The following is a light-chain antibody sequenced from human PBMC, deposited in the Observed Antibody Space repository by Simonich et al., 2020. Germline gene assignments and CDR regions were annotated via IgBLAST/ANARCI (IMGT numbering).Light chain of an antibody. V-gene: IGLV3-25*03. CDR3: QSADSSGTYRV. Sequence: SYELTQPPSVSVSPGQTARNTCSGDALPKQYADWYQQKPVQAPVLVIYKDSERPSWIPERFSGFSSGTTVTLTISGVQAEDEADYYCQSADSSGTYRVFGGGTKLTVL. J-gene: IGLJ3*02. CDR2: KDS. CDR1: ALPKQY.